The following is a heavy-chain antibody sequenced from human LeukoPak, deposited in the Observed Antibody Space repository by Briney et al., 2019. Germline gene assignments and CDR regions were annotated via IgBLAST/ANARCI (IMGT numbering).Heavy chain of an antibody. D-gene: IGHD3-3*01. Sequence: SVKVSCKASGGTFRSYAISWVRQAPGQGLEWMGGIIPIFGTANYAQKFQGRVTITADESTSTAYMELSSLRSEDTAVYYCASLTYYDFWSGYYTWNYFDYWGQGTLVTVSS. CDR3: ASLTYYDFWSGYYTWNYFDY. CDR1: GGTFRSYA. CDR2: IIPIFGTA. J-gene: IGHJ4*02. V-gene: IGHV1-69*13.